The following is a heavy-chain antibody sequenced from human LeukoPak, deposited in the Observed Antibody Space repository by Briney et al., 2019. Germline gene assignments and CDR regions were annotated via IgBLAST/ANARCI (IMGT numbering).Heavy chain of an antibody. Sequence: GASVKVSCKASGYTFTSYYMHWVRQAPGQGLKWMGIINPSGGSTSYAQKFQGRVTMTRDMSTSAVYMELSRLRSEDTAVYYCASSEGYYDSSGYPNYWGQGTLVTVSS. D-gene: IGHD3-22*01. CDR3: ASSEGYYDSSGYPNY. CDR2: INPSGGST. CDR1: GYTFTSYY. V-gene: IGHV1-46*01. J-gene: IGHJ4*02.